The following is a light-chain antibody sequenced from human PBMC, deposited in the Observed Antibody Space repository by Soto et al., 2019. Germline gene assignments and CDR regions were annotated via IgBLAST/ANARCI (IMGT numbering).Light chain of an antibody. Sequence: EIVMTQSPATLSVSPGERATLSCRASQSVSSNLAWYQQKPGQAPRLLLYGASTRATGIPARFSGSGSGTEFTLTISSLQSEDFAVYYCQQYNNWHPYTFGQGTKLEIK. J-gene: IGKJ2*01. CDR3: QQYNNWHPYT. CDR1: QSVSSN. V-gene: IGKV3-15*01. CDR2: GAS.